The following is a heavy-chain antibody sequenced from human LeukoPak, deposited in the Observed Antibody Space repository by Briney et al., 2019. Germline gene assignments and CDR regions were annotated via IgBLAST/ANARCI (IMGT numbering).Heavy chain of an antibody. D-gene: IGHD3-22*01. CDR3: ARAGAVGGYYSSPAPSNFDQ. Sequence: SETLSLTCTVSGGSIRRYYWTWIRQPPGKGLEWIGYIYDSGSTDYNPSLKSRVTISVDTSKNQISLKVNSVTAADTAVYYCARAGAVGGYYSSPAPSNFDQWGQGTLVTVSS. CDR1: GGSIRRYY. J-gene: IGHJ4*02. CDR2: IYDSGST. V-gene: IGHV4-59*01.